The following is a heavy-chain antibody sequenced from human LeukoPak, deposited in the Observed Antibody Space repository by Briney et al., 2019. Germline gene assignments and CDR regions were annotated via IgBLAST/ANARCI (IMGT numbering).Heavy chain of an antibody. J-gene: IGHJ5*02. CDR1: GYTFTSYD. CDR2: MNPNSGNT. V-gene: IGHV1-8*01. CDR3: ARGCAYYYDSSGSYDNNWFDP. D-gene: IGHD3-22*01. Sequence: ASVKVSCKASGYTFTSYDINWVRQATGQGLEWMGWMNPNSGNTGYAQKFQGRVTMTRNTSISTAYMELSSLRSEDTAVYYCARGCAYYYDSSGSYDNNWFDPWGQGTLVTVSS.